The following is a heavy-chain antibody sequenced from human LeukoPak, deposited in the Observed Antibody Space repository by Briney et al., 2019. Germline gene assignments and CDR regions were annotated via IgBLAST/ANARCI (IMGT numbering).Heavy chain of an antibody. D-gene: IGHD4-17*01. Sequence: GGSLRLSCAASGFLFDDFTMHWVRQSPGKGLEWLSVVSWDGGGTYYADSVKGRFTISRDNAKNTLYLQMNSLRAEDTAVYYCARGDPTVTTTGSGGLDIWGQGTMVTVSS. J-gene: IGHJ3*02. CDR3: ARGDPTVTTTGSGGLDI. V-gene: IGHV3-43*01. CDR1: GFLFDDFT. CDR2: VSWDGGGT.